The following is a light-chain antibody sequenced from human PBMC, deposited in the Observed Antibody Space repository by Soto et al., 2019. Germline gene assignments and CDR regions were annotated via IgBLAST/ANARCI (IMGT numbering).Light chain of an antibody. Sequence: EIVMTQSPATLSVSPGERATLSCRASQSVSSTLAWYQQKPGQAPRLLIYGASTRATGIPARFSGSGSVTAFTLTISSLQSEDFAVYYCQKYNNWPPWTFGQGTKVEIK. J-gene: IGKJ1*01. V-gene: IGKV3-15*01. CDR2: GAS. CDR1: QSVSST. CDR3: QKYNNWPPWT.